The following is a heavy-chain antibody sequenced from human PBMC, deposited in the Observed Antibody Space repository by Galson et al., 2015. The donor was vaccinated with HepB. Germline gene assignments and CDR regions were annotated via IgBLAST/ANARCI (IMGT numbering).Heavy chain of an antibody. CDR1: GYTFTSYA. D-gene: IGHD1-1*01. Sequence: SVKVSCKASGYTFTSYAMHWVRQAPGQRLEWMGWINPGNGNTKYSQKFQGRVTITRDTSASTAYMELSSLRSEDTAVYYCVREASQHGFDYWGQGTLVTVSS. CDR2: INPGNGNT. J-gene: IGHJ4*02. V-gene: IGHV1-3*01. CDR3: VREASQHGFDY.